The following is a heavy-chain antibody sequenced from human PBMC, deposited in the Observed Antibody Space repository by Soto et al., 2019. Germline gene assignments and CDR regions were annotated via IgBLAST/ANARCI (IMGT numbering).Heavy chain of an antibody. J-gene: IGHJ4*02. V-gene: IGHV1-69*01. Sequence: QVQLVQSGAEVRKXXXXXXVSCKASGGXFNRHTISWVRQAPGQGLXWMGGIIPIFGTANHAQKFQGRVTIIADESTSTVYMELSSLRSDDTAIYYCARGWGYDSTDYYYAYWGQGTLVIVSS. CDR3: ARGWGYDSTDYYYAY. CDR1: GGXFNRHT. CDR2: IIPIFGTA. D-gene: IGHD3-22*01.